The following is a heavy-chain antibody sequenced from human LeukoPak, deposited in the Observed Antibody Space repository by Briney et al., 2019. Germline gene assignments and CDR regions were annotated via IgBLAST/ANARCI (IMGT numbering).Heavy chain of an antibody. D-gene: IGHD6-19*01. Sequence: PGRSLRLSCAASGFTFSSYGMHWVRQAPGKGLEWVAVIWYDGSNKYYADSVKARFTISRDNSKNTLYLQMNSLRAEDTAVYYCARVSYSSGFYFDYWGQGTLVTVSS. J-gene: IGHJ4*02. V-gene: IGHV3-33*01. CDR1: GFTFSSYG. CDR3: ARVSYSSGFYFDY. CDR2: IWYDGSNK.